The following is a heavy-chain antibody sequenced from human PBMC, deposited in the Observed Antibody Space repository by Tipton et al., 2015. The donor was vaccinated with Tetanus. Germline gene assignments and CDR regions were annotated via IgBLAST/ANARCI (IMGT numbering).Heavy chain of an antibody. J-gene: IGHJ4*02. Sequence: TLSLTCAAYGGSFSGYYWSWIRQPPGKGLEWIGEINHSGSTNYNPSLKSRVTISVDTSKNQFSLKLSSVTAADTAVYYCARGGGGSCHDLDYWGQGTLVTVSS. V-gene: IGHV4-34*01. CDR2: INHSGST. CDR3: ARGGGGSCHDLDY. D-gene: IGHD2-15*01. CDR1: GGSFSGYY.